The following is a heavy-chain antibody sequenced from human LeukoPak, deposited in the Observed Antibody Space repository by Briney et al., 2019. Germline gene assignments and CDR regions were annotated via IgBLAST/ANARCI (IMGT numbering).Heavy chain of an antibody. J-gene: IGHJ6*02. V-gene: IGHV1-69*04. CDR1: GGTFSSYA. CDR2: IIPILGIA. Sequence: SVKVSCKASGGTFSSYAISWVRRAPGQGLEWMGRIIPILGIANYAQKFQGRVTITADKSTSTAYMELSSLRSEDTAVYYCASELERRPNYYYYYGMDVWGQGTTVTVSS. D-gene: IGHD1-1*01. CDR3: ASELERRPNYYYYYGMDV.